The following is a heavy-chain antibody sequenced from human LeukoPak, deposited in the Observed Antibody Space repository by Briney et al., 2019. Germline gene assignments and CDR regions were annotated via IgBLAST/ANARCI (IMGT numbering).Heavy chain of an antibody. V-gene: IGHV4-34*01. Sequence: SETLSLTCAVYGGSFGGYYWSWIRQPPGKGLEWIGEINHSGSTNYNPSLKSRVTISVDTSKNQFSLKLSSVTAADTAVYYCARARIYSGSYYRYFFDYWGQGTLVTVSS. D-gene: IGHD1-26*01. CDR1: GGSFGGYY. J-gene: IGHJ4*02. CDR3: ARARIYSGSYYRYFFDY. CDR2: INHSGST.